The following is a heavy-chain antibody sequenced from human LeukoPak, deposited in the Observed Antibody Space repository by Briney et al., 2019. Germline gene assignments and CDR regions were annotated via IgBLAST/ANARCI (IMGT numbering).Heavy chain of an antibody. Sequence: GGSLRLSCAASGFTFGSNAMYWVRQVPGKGLEYVSAISSNGGSTHYANSVKGRFTISRDNSKNTLYLQMGSLRAEDMAVYYCARGSQYYYGSGSYLDNWGQGTLVTVSS. J-gene: IGHJ4*02. CDR2: ISSNGGST. D-gene: IGHD3-10*01. CDR3: ARGSQYYYGSGSYLDN. V-gene: IGHV3-64*01. CDR1: GFTFGSNA.